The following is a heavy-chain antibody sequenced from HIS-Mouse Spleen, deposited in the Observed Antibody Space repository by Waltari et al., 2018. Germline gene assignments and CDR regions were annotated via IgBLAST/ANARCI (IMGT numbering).Heavy chain of an antibody. D-gene: IGHD6-19*01. Sequence: QVQLVESGGGVVQPGRSLRLSCAASGFTFSSYGMHWVRQAPGKGLGWVAVIWYDGSNKYYADSVKGLFTISRDNSKNTLYLQMNSLRAEDTAVYYCARDRIAVAATGWFDPWGQGTLVTVSS. J-gene: IGHJ5*02. CDR2: IWYDGSNK. CDR3: ARDRIAVAATGWFDP. V-gene: IGHV3-33*01. CDR1: GFTFSSYG.